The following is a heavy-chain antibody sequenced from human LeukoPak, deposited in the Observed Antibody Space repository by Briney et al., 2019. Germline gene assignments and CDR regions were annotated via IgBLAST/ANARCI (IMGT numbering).Heavy chain of an antibody. CDR2: IYYSGTT. Sequence: PSETLSLTCTVSGGSISSNTYYWGWIRQPPGKGLEWIGSIYYSGTTYYNPSLKSRLTIPVDTSKSQFSLRLNSVTAADTAVYYCARAKGGIYRFLDYWGQGTLATVSS. J-gene: IGHJ4*02. CDR3: ARAKGGIYRFLDY. V-gene: IGHV4-39*01. D-gene: IGHD3-16*02. CDR1: GGSISSNTYY.